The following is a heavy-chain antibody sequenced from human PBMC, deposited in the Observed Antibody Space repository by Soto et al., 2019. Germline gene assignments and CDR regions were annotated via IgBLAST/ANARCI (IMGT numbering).Heavy chain of an antibody. V-gene: IGHV4-30-2*01. CDR1: GGSISSGGYS. J-gene: IGHJ4*03. CDR3: DRAVLDDSSGYYVDY. D-gene: IGHD3-22*01. CDR2: IYHSGST. Sequence: PSETLSLTCAVSGGSISSGGYSWGWIRQPPGKGLEWIGYIYHSGSTYYNPSLKSRVTISVDRSKNQFSLKLSSVTAADTAVYYCDRAVLDDSSGYYVDYWGQGTMVTVSS.